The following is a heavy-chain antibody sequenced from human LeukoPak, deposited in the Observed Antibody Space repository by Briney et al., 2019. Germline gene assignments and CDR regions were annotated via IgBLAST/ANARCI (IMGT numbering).Heavy chain of an antibody. CDR3: ARINFWSGYQYYFDY. CDR2: IYTSGST. Sequence: SQSLSPAWTVSGGSISSYYWGWIRQQAGKGLEWIGRIYTSGSTNYNPSLKSRVTMSVDTSKNQFSLKLSSVTAADTAVYYCARINFWSGYQYYFDYWGQGTLVTVSS. J-gene: IGHJ4*02. CDR1: GGSISSYY. D-gene: IGHD3-3*01. V-gene: IGHV4-4*07.